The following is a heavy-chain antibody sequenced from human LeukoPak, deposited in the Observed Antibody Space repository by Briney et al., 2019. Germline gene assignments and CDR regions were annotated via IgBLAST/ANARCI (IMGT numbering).Heavy chain of an antibody. V-gene: IGHV3-23*01. D-gene: IGHD1-14*01. J-gene: IGHJ6*03. Sequence: PGGSLRLSCAASGFTFSSYAMSWVRQAPGKGLEWVSAISGSGGSTYYADSVKGRFTISRDNAKNSLYLQMNSLRAEDTAVYYCARDNRFLYYYYYMDVWGKGTTVTVSS. CDR3: ARDNRFLYYYYYMDV. CDR1: GFTFSSYA. CDR2: ISGSGGST.